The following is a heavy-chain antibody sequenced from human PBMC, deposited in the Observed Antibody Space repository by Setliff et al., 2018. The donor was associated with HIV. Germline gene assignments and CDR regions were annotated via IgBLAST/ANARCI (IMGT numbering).Heavy chain of an antibody. CDR1: GYTFSTNA. CDR2: INAGDDNT. CDR3: ARGSCSGCYLSDY. D-gene: IGHD6-19*01. Sequence: ASVKVSCKAFGYTFSTNAIHWVRQAPGQRLEWLGYINAGDDNTRYSEKFQGRVTITRDTSANTAYMALSSLRSEDTAVYYCARGSCSGCYLSDYWGQGTLVTVSS. V-gene: IGHV1-3*01. J-gene: IGHJ4*02.